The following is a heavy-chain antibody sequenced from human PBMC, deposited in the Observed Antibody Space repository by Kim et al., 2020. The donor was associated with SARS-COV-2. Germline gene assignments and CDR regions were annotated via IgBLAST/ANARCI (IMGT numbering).Heavy chain of an antibody. J-gene: IGHJ4*02. D-gene: IGHD3-16*01. CDR3: ARERGGYYFDY. CDR2: I. V-gene: IGHV3-48*02. Sequence: IYYADSVRGRFTISRDNAKNSLSLQMNGLRDDDTAVYYCARERGGYYFDYWGQGTLVTVSS.